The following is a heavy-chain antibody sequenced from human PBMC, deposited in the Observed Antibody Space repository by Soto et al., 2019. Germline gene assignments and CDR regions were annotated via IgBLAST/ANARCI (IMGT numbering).Heavy chain of an antibody. J-gene: IGHJ6*03. D-gene: IGHD5-12*01. Sequence: SETLSLTCTVSGGSISSYYWSWIRQPPGKGLEWIGYIYYSGSTNYNPSLKSRVTISVDTSKNQFSLKLSSVTAADTAVYYCARLGSGYDLIYYYYYMDVWGKGNTVTVSS. CDR2: IYYSGST. CDR1: GGSISSYY. V-gene: IGHV4-59*08. CDR3: ARLGSGYDLIYYYYYMDV.